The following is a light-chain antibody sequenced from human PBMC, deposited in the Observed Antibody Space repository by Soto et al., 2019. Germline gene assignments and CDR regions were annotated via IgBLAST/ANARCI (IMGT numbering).Light chain of an antibody. CDR1: ETLSNN. Sequence: EIVMTQSPATLSVSPGDRVTLSCRASETLSNNLAWFHQKPGQAPRLLIYGATTRATDIPARFSGSGSGTEFTLTISSLQSEDFAIYYCQQYNNWPPRFTFGPGTKVDIK. J-gene: IGKJ3*01. V-gene: IGKV3-15*01. CDR2: GAT. CDR3: QQYNNWPPRFT.